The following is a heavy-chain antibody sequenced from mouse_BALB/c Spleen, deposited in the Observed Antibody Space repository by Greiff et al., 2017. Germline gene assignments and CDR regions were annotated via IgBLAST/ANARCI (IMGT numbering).Heavy chain of an antibody. CDR3: ARDSSGYVGAMDY. D-gene: IGHD3-1*01. V-gene: IGHV2-6-7*01. J-gene: IGHJ4*01. Sequence: QVQLQQSGPGLVAPSQSLSITCTVSGFSLTDYGVNWVRQPPGKGLEWLGMIWGDGSTDYNSALKSRLSISKDNSKSQVFLKMNSLQTDDTARYYCARDSSGYVGAMDYWGQGTSVTVSS. CDR2: IWGDGST. CDR1: GFSLTDYG.